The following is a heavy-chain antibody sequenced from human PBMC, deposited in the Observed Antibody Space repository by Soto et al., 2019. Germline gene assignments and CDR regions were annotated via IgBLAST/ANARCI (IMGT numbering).Heavy chain of an antibody. CDR2: IYPGDSET. CDR1: GYSFTNYW. J-gene: IGHJ5*01. Sequence: HGESLKISCKGSGYSFTNYWLGWVRQMPGKGLEWMGIIYPGDSETRYSPSFQGQVTITADKSISTASLQWSSLKAAATAMYYCARLGSWFDPWGQGTLVTVSS. D-gene: IGHD1-26*01. CDR3: ARLGSWFDP. V-gene: IGHV5-51*01.